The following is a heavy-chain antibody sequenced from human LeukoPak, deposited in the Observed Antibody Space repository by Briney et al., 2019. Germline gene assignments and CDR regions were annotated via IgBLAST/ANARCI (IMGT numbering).Heavy chain of an antibody. CDR3: AKGGYYDSSGYYNWYFDL. CDR2: ISGDGGST. J-gene: IGHJ2*01. CDR1: GFTFDDYA. V-gene: IGHV3-43*02. Sequence: SGGSLRLSCAASGFTFDDYAMHWVRQAPGKGLEWVSLISGDGGSTYYADSVKGRFTISRDNSENSLYLQMNSLRTEDTALYYCAKGGYYDSSGYYNWYFDLWGRGTLVTVSS. D-gene: IGHD3-22*01.